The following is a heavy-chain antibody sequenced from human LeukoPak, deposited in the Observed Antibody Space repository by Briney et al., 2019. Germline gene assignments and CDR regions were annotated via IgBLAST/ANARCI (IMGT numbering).Heavy chain of an antibody. CDR1: RFTFSSYF. V-gene: IGHV3-23*01. CDR2: ISGSGGTT. Sequence: PGGSLRLSCAASRFTFSSYFMSWVRQAPGKGLEWVSVISGSGGTTYYAVSVKGRFTISRDNSKNTLYLQMNSLRAEDTAVYYCAKDRGIAVAGTDFDYWGQGTLVTVSS. D-gene: IGHD6-19*01. J-gene: IGHJ4*02. CDR3: AKDRGIAVAGTDFDY.